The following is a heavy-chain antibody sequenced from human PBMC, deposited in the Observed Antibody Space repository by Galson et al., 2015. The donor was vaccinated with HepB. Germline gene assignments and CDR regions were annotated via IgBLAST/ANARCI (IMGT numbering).Heavy chain of an antibody. CDR2: INPNSGGT. J-gene: IGHJ6*02. Sequence: SVKVSCKASGYTFTGYYMHWVRQAPGQGLEWMGWINPNSGGTNYAQKFQGRVTMTRDTSISTAYMELSRLRSDDTAVYYCAREDSSGWDYYYYYGMDVWGQGTTVTVSS. CDR1: GYTFTGYY. D-gene: IGHD6-19*01. V-gene: IGHV1-2*02. CDR3: AREDSSGWDYYYYYGMDV.